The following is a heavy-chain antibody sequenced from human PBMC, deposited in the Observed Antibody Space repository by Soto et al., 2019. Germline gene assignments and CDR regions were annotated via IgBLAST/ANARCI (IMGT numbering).Heavy chain of an antibody. CDR1: GYTFAAYY. V-gene: IGHV1-2*02. J-gene: IGHJ4*02. CDR3: ARDPDYGDYWGYFFDS. CDR2: INPTSGGT. Sequence: QVQLVQSGAEVKKPGASVKVSCKTSGYTFAAYYIHWIRQAPGQGLEWMGWINPTSGGTVYAQNFQDRATTTRDTSISTAYMELRRLNSDDTAVYYCARDPDYGDYWGYFFDSWGQGTPVTVSS. D-gene: IGHD4-17*01.